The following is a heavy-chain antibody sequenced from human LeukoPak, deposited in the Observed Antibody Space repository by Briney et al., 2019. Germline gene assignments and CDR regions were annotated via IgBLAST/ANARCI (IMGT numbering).Heavy chain of an antibody. J-gene: IGHJ3*02. V-gene: IGHV4-59*01. D-gene: IGHD6-19*01. CDR2: IYYSGST. CDR3: ARYSSGWRSFDS. Sequence: SETLSLTCTVPGGSISSYYWSWIRQPPGKGLEWIGYIYYSGSTNYNPSLKSRVTISVDTSKNQFSLNLSSVTAADTAVYYCARYSSGWRSFDSWGQGTMVTVSS. CDR1: GGSISSYY.